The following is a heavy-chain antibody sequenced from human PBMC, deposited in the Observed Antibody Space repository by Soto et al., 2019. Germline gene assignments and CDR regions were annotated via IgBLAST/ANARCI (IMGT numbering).Heavy chain of an antibody. CDR1: GGSFSGYY. CDR3: ARGAGTVTKPRYFDL. V-gene: IGHV4-34*01. D-gene: IGHD4-17*01. J-gene: IGHJ2*01. CDR2: INHNGST. Sequence: QVQLQQWGAGLLKPSETLSLTCAVYGGSFSGYYWSWIRQPPGKGLEWIGEINHNGSTNYNPSLKSRVTISVDTSKNQFSLKLSSVTAADTAVYYCARGAGTVTKPRYFDLWGRGTLVTVSS.